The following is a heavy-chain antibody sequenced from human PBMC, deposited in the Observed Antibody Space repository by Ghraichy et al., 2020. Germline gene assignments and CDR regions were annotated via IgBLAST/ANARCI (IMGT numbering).Heavy chain of an antibody. J-gene: IGHJ3*02. V-gene: IGHV3-53*01. CDR1: GFTVSSNY. CDR3: ARDKWYYDSSGYPIFDAFDI. Sequence: GGSLRLSCAASGFTVSSNYMSWVRQAPGKGLEWVSVIYSGGSTYYADSVKGRFTISRDNSKNTLYLQMNSLRAEDTAVYYCARDKWYYDSSGYPIFDAFDIWGQGTMVTVSS. CDR2: IYSGGST. D-gene: IGHD3-22*01.